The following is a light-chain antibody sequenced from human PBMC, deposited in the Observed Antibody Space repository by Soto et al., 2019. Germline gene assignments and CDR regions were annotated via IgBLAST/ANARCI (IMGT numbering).Light chain of an antibody. CDR2: DVS. CDR1: SSDIGGYNY. V-gene: IGLV2-14*01. CDR3: SSFSYTTSLGV. J-gene: IGLJ1*01. Sequence: QSVLTQPASVSGSLGQSITLSCTGTSSDIGGYNYVSWYQQHPGKAPKLIIFDVSNRPSGVSNRFSGSKSDNTASLTISGLQAEDEADYYCSSFSYTTSLGVFGTGTKLTVL.